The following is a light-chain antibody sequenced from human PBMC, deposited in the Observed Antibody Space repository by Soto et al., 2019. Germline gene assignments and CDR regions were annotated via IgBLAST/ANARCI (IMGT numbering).Light chain of an antibody. Sequence: EVVLTQSPSTLSSFPGDRATLSCRASQSFNSIYLAWYQQKPGQAPRLLIYGASSRATGIPDRFSGSGSGTDFTLTISRLEPEDFAVYYCHQYDSWTFGQGTKVDIK. CDR3: HQYDSWT. CDR1: QSFNSIY. CDR2: GAS. J-gene: IGKJ1*01. V-gene: IGKV3-20*01.